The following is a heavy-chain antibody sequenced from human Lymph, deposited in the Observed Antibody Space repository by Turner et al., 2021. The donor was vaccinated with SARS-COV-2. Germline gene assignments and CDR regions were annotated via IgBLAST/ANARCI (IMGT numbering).Heavy chain of an antibody. CDR2: IKSKTDGGTT. J-gene: IGHJ4*02. D-gene: IGHD2-21*02. V-gene: IGHV3-15*01. CDR1: GFTCSNAW. CDR3: TTHTAPDY. Sequence: EVQLVESGGGLVKPGGSISLSCAASGFTCSNAWMTWVRQAPWKGLEWVGRIKSKTDGGTTDYAAPVKGRFTISRDDSKNTLYLQMISLKTEDTAVYYCTTHTAPDYWGQGTLVTVSS.